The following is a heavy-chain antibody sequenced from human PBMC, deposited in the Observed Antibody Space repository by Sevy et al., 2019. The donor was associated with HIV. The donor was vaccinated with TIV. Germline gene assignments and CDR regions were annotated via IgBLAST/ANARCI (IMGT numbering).Heavy chain of an antibody. CDR2: ISPSRTTI. D-gene: IGHD2-2*01. V-gene: IGHV3-48*03. CDR3: ARQYFLPDCNSTNCPPAAYDL. Sequence: GGSLRLSCEAFGFIISDYEMMWVRQAPGKGLEWVSYISPSRTTIYHAVSPKGRFTTSRDNARNSLPLHLDNLRAEDTAVNYWARQYFLPDCNSTNCPPAAYDLWGQGTMVTVSS. CDR1: GFIISDYE. J-gene: IGHJ3*01.